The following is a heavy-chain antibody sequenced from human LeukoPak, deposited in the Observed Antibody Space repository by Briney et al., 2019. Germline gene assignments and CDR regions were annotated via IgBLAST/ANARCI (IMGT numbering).Heavy chain of an antibody. CDR1: GGSFSGYY. CDR3: AKDTYYGMDV. J-gene: IGHJ6*02. V-gene: IGHV4-34*01. Sequence: PSETLSLTCAVYGGSFSGYYWSWIRQPPGKGLEWIWEINHSGSTNYNPSLKSRVTISVDTSKNQFSLKLSSVTAADTAVYYCAKDTYYGMDVSGQGTTVTVSS. CDR2: INHSGST.